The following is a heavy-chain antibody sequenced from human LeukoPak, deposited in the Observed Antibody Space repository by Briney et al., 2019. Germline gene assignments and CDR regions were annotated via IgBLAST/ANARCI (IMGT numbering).Heavy chain of an antibody. J-gene: IGHJ5*02. CDR1: GFTFSNYG. Sequence: PGRSLRLSCVASGFTFSNYGMHWVRQAPGKGLEWVAVVSYDRITKYYADSVKGRFSISRDNSKNTLYLEMNSLRPEDTAVYYCAREGLDSGSHFSAWFDPWGQETLVTVSS. CDR2: VSYDRITK. D-gene: IGHD3-10*01. CDR3: AREGLDSGSHFSAWFDP. V-gene: IGHV3-30*03.